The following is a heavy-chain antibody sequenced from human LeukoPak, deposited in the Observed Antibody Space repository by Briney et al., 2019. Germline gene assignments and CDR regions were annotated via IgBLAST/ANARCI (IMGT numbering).Heavy chain of an antibody. V-gene: IGHV1-58*01. J-gene: IGHJ4*02. Sequence: GASVKVSCKASGFTYSNSAVQWVRQARGQRLERIGWIVVGSGNTNYAQKFQERVTITRDMSTSTAYMELSSLRSEDTAVYYCAVDVIYESDWGQGTLVTVSS. D-gene: IGHD2/OR15-2a*01. CDR2: IVVGSGNT. CDR1: GFTYSNSA. CDR3: AVDVIYESD.